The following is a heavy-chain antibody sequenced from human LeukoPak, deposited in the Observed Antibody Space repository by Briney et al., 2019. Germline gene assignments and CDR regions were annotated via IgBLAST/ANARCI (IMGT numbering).Heavy chain of an antibody. CDR2: IIPIFGTA. Sequence: SVKVSCKASGGTFSSYAISWVRQAPGQGLEWMGGIIPIFGTANYAQKFQGRATITADESTSTVYMELSSLRSEDTAVYYCARGGLRGPGHFDYWGQGTLVTVSS. J-gene: IGHJ4*02. V-gene: IGHV1-69*13. CDR3: ARGGLRGPGHFDY. D-gene: IGHD3-10*01. CDR1: GGTFSSYA.